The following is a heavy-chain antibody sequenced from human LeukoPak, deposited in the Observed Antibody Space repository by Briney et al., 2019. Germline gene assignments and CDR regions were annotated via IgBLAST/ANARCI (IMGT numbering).Heavy chain of an antibody. V-gene: IGHV1-46*01. CDR1: GYTFTSYY. J-gene: IGHJ3*02. Sequence: GAVKVSCKASGYTFTSYYIHWVRQAPGQGLEWMGIINSTGGKTLYAQRFQGRVTMTRDKSTSSVYMDLSTLTSEDTAVYYCARAEWSLGGHDAFDIWGQGTMVTVSS. CDR3: ARAEWSLGGHDAFDI. CDR2: INSTGGKT. D-gene: IGHD3-3*01.